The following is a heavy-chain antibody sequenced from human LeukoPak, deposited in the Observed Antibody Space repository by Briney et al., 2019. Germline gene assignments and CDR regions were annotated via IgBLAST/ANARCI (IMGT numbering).Heavy chain of an antibody. V-gene: IGHV3-9*01. CDR2: ISWSSTNI. CDR3: AKGDSGSYYGMDV. D-gene: IGHD1-26*01. Sequence: GGSLRLSCAASGFTFDDYSMHWVRQAPGKGLEWVSGISWSSTNIGYADSVKGRFTISRDNAKNSLYLQMSSLRAEDTALYYCAKGDSGSYYGMDVWGLGTTVTVSS. J-gene: IGHJ6*02. CDR1: GFTFDDYS.